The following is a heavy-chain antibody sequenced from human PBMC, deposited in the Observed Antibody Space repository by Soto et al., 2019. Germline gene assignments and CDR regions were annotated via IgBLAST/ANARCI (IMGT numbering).Heavy chain of an antibody. J-gene: IGHJ5*02. V-gene: IGHV4-34*01. CDR1: GGTFSGYY. D-gene: IGHD3-3*01. Sequence: PSETLSLTCAVYGGTFSGYYWSWIRQPPGKGLEWIGEINHSGSTKYNPSLKSRVTISVDTSRNQFSLKLSSVTAADTAVYYCARGGVTYYDFWSGYYEHRPVYNWFDPWGQGTLVTVSS. CDR2: INHSGST. CDR3: ARGGVTYYDFWSGYYEHRPVYNWFDP.